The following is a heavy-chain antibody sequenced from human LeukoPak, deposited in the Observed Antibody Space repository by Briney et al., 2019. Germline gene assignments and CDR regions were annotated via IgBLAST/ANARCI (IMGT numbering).Heavy chain of an antibody. CDR3: ARDQCRWDSRSYHDY. J-gene: IGHJ4*02. CDR1: GFTFSSYG. V-gene: IGHV3-30*02. Sequence: GGSLRLSCAASGFTFSSYGMHWVRQAPGKGLEWVAFIRYDGSNKYYADSVKGRFTISRDNSKNTLYLQMNSLRAEDTAVYYCARDQCRWDSRSYHDYWGQGTLVTVSS. D-gene: IGHD1-26*01. CDR2: IRYDGSNK.